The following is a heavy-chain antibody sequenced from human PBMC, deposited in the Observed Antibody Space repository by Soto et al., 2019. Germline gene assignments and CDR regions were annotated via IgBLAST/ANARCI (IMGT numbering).Heavy chain of an antibody. V-gene: IGHV3-9*01. Sequence: EVQLVESGGDLIQPGRSLRLSCATSGFIFDEYAMYWIRQTPGKGLEWVSGINWKTDTGDYADSVKGRFTISRDNAKNSLYLQMSGLRPEDTALYFCARGMSRNSGSPYFFDFWGQGTLVTVSS. CDR3: ARGMSRNSGSPYFFDF. CDR1: GFIFDEYA. J-gene: IGHJ4*02. CDR2: INWKTDTG. D-gene: IGHD3-10*01.